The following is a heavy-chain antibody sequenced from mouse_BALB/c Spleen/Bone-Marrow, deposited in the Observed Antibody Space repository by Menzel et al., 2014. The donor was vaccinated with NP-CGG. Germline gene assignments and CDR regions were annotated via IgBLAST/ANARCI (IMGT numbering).Heavy chain of an antibody. V-gene: IGHV4-1*02. D-gene: IGHD2-3*01. CDR1: GFDFSRYW. CDR3: ARLGYYGWFAY. CDR2: ISPESNTI. Sequence: EVKVEESGGGLVQPGGSLKLSCAASGFDFSRYWMSWVRQAPGKGLQWIGEISPESNTINYTPSLKDKFIISRDNAKNTLYLQMSKVRSEDTALYCCARLGYYGWFAYWGQGTLVTVSA. J-gene: IGHJ3*01.